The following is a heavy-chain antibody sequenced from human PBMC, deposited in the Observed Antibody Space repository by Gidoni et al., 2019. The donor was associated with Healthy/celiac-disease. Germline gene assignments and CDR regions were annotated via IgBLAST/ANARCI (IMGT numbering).Heavy chain of an antibody. CDR2: IYWNDDK. Sequence: QITLKESGPTLVKPTQTLTLTCTFSGFSLSTSGVGVGWIRQPPGKALEWLALIYWNDDKRYSPSLKSRLTITKDTSKNQVVLTMTNMDPVDTATYYCAHRRVGVAPTEFDPWGQGTLVTVSS. V-gene: IGHV2-5*01. CDR1: GFSLSTSGVG. CDR3: AHRRVGVAPTEFDP. J-gene: IGHJ5*02. D-gene: IGHD1-1*01.